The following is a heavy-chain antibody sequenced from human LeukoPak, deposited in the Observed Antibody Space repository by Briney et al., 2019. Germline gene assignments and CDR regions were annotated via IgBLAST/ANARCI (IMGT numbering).Heavy chain of an antibody. CDR2: ISYDGSNK. V-gene: IGHV3-30*04. CDR1: GFTFSSYA. CDR3: AREGPSGGYLDY. J-gene: IGHJ4*02. D-gene: IGHD3-22*01. Sequence: QTGGSLRLSCAASGFTFSSYAMHWVRQAPGKGLEWVAVISYDGSNKYYADSVKGRFTISRDNSKNTLYLQMNSLRAEDTAVYYCAREGPSGGYLDYWGQGTLVTVSS.